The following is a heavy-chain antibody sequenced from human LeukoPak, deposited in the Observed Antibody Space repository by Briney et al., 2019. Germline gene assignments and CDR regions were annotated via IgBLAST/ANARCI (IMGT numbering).Heavy chain of an antibody. Sequence: ASVKVSCKASGYTFTSYCMHWVRQAPGQGLEWMGIINPSGGSTSYAQKFQGRVTMTRDTSTSTVYMELSSLRSEDTAVYYCAAGGGSYYDFDYWGQGTLVTVSS. CDR3: AAGGGSYYDFDY. V-gene: IGHV1-46*01. CDR2: INPSGGST. CDR1: GYTFTSYC. D-gene: IGHD1-26*01. J-gene: IGHJ4*02.